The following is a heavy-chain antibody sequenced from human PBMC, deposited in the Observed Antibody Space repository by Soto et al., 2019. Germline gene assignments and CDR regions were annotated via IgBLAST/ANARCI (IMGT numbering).Heavy chain of an antibody. CDR1: GFTFSSYA. D-gene: IGHD1-26*01. CDR3: ARALGGMDV. J-gene: IGHJ6*02. CDR2: ISYDGSNK. Sequence: GGSLRLSCAASGFTFSSYAMHWVRQAPGKGLEWVAVISYDGSNKYYADSVKGRFTISRDNSKNTLYLQMNSLRAEDTAVYYCARALGGMDVWGQGTTVTVSS. V-gene: IGHV3-30-3*01.